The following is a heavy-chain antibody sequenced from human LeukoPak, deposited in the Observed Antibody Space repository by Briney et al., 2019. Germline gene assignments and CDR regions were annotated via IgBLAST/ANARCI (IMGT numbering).Heavy chain of an antibody. D-gene: IGHD4-17*01. J-gene: IGHJ3*02. CDR1: GDSFSSHY. CDR3: ARDLVTVTKGFDI. V-gene: IGHV4-59*11. Sequence: SETLSLTCAVSGDSFSSHYWTWIRQSPGRGLEWIGYISHIGRTNYNPSLKSRVTISIDTSKNQFSLKLRSVTAADTAVYYCARDLVTVTKGFDIWGQGTMVSVSS. CDR2: ISHIGRT.